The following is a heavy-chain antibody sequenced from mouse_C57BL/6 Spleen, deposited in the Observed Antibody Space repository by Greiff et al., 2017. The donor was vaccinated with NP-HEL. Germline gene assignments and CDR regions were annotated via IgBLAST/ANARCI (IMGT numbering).Heavy chain of an antibody. V-gene: IGHV1-82*01. CDR3: ARLRSSSYWYFDV. CDR1: GYAFSSSW. CDR2: IYPGDGDT. J-gene: IGHJ1*03. D-gene: IGHD1-1*01. Sequence: QVQLQQSGPELVKPGASVKISCKASGYAFSSSWMNWVKQRPGKGLEWIGRIYPGDGDTNYNGKFKGKATLTADKSSSTAYMQLSSLTSEDSAVYFCARLRSSSYWYFDVWGTGTTVTVSS.